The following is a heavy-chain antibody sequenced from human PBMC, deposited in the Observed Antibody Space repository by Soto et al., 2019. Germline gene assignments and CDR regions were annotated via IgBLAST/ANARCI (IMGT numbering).Heavy chain of an antibody. CDR3: ARERGGAIIVGVTGTFDV. CDR2: IIAILGKA. D-gene: IGHD3-22*01. J-gene: IGHJ3*01. Sequence: QVQLVQSGAEVKKPGSSVKVSCKASGGTFSSYAISWVRQAPGQGLEWMGGIIAILGKANYAEKFQGRVTITADESTSTAYMELSSLRSEDTAVYYCARERGGAIIVGVTGTFDVWGQGTLATVSS. V-gene: IGHV1-69*01. CDR1: GGTFSSYA.